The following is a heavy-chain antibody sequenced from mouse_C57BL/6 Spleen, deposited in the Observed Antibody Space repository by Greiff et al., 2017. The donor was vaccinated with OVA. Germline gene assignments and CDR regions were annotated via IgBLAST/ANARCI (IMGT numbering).Heavy chain of an antibody. D-gene: IGHD2-4*01. CDR2: IWSGGST. V-gene: IGHV2-2*01. J-gene: IGHJ4*01. Sequence: VQLQESGPGLVQPSQSLSITCTVSGFSLTSYGVHWVRQAPGKGLEWLGVIWSGGSTAYNAAFISRLCISNDTSNSQVFFKMICLQADDAAIYYCAVYDYDRAYAMDYWGQGTSVTVSS. CDR3: AVYDYDRAYAMDY. CDR1: GFSLTSYG.